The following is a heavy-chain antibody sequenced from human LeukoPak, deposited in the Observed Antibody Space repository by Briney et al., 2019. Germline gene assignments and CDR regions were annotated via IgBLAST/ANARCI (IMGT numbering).Heavy chain of an antibody. V-gene: IGHV3-48*04. D-gene: IGHD3-16*01. CDR1: GFTFSSYS. CDR3: ARVTGSYGDSAY. J-gene: IGHJ4*02. Sequence: QLGGSLRLSCAASGFTFSSYSMNWVRQAPGKGLEWLSYISSTSSAIYYADSLKGRFTISRDNAKNSLYLQMNSLRAEDTAVYYCARVTGSYGDSAYWGQGTLVTVSS. CDR2: ISSTSSAI.